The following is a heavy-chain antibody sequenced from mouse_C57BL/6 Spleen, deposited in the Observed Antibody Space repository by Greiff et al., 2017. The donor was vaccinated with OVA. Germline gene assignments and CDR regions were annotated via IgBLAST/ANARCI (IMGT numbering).Heavy chain of an antibody. V-gene: IGHV1-52*01. D-gene: IGHD3-2*02. CDR3: SRFSSGYAMDY. CDR2: IDPSDSET. CDR1: GYTFTSYW. Sequence: VQLQQSGAELVRPGSSVKLSCKASGYTFTSYWMHWVKQRPIQGLAWIGNIDPSDSETHYNQKFKDKATLTVDKSSCTAYMQLSSLTSEDSAVYYCSRFSSGYAMDYWGQGTSVTVSS. J-gene: IGHJ4*01.